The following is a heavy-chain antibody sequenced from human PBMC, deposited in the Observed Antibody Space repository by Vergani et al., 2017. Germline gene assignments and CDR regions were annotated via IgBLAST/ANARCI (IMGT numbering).Heavy chain of an antibody. Sequence: EVQLVESGGGLVQPGGSLRLSCAASGFTVSSNYMSWVRQAPGKGLEWVSVVYSGGSTYYADSVKGRFTISRDKSKNTLYLQMHSLRAEDTAVYYCASTSITMVRGAVDYWGQGTLVTVSS. CDR1: GFTVSSNY. CDR3: ASTSITMVRGAVDY. CDR2: VYSGGST. J-gene: IGHJ4*02. D-gene: IGHD3-10*01. V-gene: IGHV3-66*02.